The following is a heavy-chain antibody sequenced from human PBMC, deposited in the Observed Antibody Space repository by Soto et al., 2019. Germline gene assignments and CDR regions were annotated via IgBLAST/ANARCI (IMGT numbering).Heavy chain of an antibody. V-gene: IGHV1-3*01. CDR1: GYTFTSYA. CDR3: VRCSSTSCEGPYGSLDY. Sequence: GASVKVSCKASGYTFTSYAMHWVRQAPGQRLEWMGWVNAGNGNTKYSQKFQGRVTITRDTSASTAYMELSSLRSEDTAVYYCVRCSSTSCEGPYGSLDYWGQGTLVTVSS. J-gene: IGHJ4*02. CDR2: VNAGNGNT. D-gene: IGHD2-2*01.